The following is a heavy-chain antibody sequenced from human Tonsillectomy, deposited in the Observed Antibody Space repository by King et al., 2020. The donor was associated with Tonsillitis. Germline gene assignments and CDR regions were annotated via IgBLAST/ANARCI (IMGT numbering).Heavy chain of an antibody. Sequence: VQLVESGGGVVQPGGPLRLSCAASGFTCSTYGMHWVRQAPGKGLEWVAFIRYDGSNKYYADSVKGRFTNSRDNSKNTLFLQMNSLRAEDTAVYYCAKEGENDSSGAFDYWGQGTLVTVSS. CDR3: AKEGENDSSGAFDY. CDR2: IRYDGSNK. D-gene: IGHD3-22*01. V-gene: IGHV3-30*02. J-gene: IGHJ4*02. CDR1: GFTCSTYG.